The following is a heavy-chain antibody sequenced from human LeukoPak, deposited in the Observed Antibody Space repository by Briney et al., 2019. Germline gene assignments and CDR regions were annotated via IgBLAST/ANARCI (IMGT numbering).Heavy chain of an antibody. D-gene: IGHD6-13*01. J-gene: IGHJ4*02. Sequence: ASVKVSCKASGYTFTSYAISWVRQAPGQGLEWMGWISSYNGNTHYAQKLQGRVTMTTDTSTSTAYMELRSLRSDDTAVYCCARDKPDRAAGHEDYWGQGTLVTVSS. CDR2: ISSYNGNT. CDR1: GYTFTSYA. V-gene: IGHV1-18*01. CDR3: ARDKPDRAAGHEDY.